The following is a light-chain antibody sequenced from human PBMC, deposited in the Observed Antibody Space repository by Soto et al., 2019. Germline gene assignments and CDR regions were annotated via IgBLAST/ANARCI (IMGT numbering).Light chain of an antibody. CDR1: NSDVTGYNY. CDR3: SSFISSSSVV. Sequence: QSVLTQPASVSGSPGQSITISCTRTNSDVTGYNYVSWYQQHPGKAPKLMIYDVSNRPSGVSNRFSGSKSGNTASLTISGLQAEDEADYYCSSFISSSSVVFGGGTKLTVL. J-gene: IGLJ2*01. CDR2: DVS. V-gene: IGLV2-14*01.